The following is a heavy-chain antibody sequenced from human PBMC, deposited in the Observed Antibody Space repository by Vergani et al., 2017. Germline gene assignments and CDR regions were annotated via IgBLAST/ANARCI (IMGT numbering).Heavy chain of an antibody. CDR3: ARGQWLPTLSFDY. CDR1: GGTFSSYA. V-gene: IGHV1-69*06. J-gene: IGHJ4*02. CDR2: IIPIFGTA. D-gene: IGHD6-19*01. Sequence: QVQLVQSGAEVKKPGSSVKVSCKASGGTFSSYAIIWVRQAPGQGLEWMGGIIPIFGTADYAQKFQGRVTMTRDTSISTAYMELSRLRSDDTAVYYCARGQWLPTLSFDYWGQGTLVTVSS.